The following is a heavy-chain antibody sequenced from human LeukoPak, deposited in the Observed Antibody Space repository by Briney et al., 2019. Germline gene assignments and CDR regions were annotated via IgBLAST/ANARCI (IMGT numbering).Heavy chain of an antibody. CDR1: GFTFSSYS. J-gene: IGHJ5*02. CDR3: ARWYSSSWYPYNWFDP. V-gene: IGHV3-21*01. Sequence: GGSLRLSCAASGFTFSSYSMNWVRQAPGKGLEWVSSISSSSSYIYYADSVKGRFTISRDNAKNSLYLQMNSLRAEDTAVYYCARWYSSSWYPYNWFDPWGQGTLVTVSS. D-gene: IGHD6-13*01. CDR2: ISSSSSYI.